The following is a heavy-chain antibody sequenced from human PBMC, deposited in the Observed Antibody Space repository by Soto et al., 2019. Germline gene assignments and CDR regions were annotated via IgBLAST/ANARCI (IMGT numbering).Heavy chain of an antibody. CDR3: TTKLGLPKHLYYYYYGMDV. Sequence: EVQLVESGGGLVKPGGSLRLSCAASGFTFSNAWMSWVRQAPGKGLEWVGRIKSKTDGGTTDYAAPVKGRFTISRDDTKNTLYLQMNSLKTEDTDVYYCTTKLGLPKHLYYYYYGMDVWGQGTKVNVS. CDR1: GFTFSNAW. J-gene: IGHJ6*02. D-gene: IGHD2-21*02. V-gene: IGHV3-15*01. CDR2: IKSKTDGGTT.